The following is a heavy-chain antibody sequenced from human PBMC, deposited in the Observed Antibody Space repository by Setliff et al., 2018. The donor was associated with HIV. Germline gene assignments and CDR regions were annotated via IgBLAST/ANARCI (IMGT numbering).Heavy chain of an antibody. V-gene: IGHV4-4*07. Sequence: SETLSLTCTVSGGSISSYYWSWIRQPAGKGLEWIGRIYTSGRTNYNPSLKSRGNMSVDTSKNQFSPKLSFVTAADTAVYYCAREESTEDYGSGSYGPTFPPPLIYWGQGTLVTSPQ. CDR3: AREESTEDYGSGSYGPTFPPPLIY. D-gene: IGHD3-10*01. CDR1: GGSISSYY. CDR2: IYTSGRT. J-gene: IGHJ4*02.